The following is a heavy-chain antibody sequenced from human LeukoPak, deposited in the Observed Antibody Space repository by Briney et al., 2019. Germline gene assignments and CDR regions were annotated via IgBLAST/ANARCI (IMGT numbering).Heavy chain of an antibody. Sequence: SQTLSLTCAVSGGSISSGGYSWSWIRQPPGKGLEWIGYIYHSGSTYYNPSLKSRVTISVDRSKNQFSLKLSSVTAADTAVYYCARAGITIANYYFGYWGQGTLVTVSS. J-gene: IGHJ4*02. CDR1: GGSISSGGYS. V-gene: IGHV4-30-2*01. CDR3: ARAGITIANYYFGY. D-gene: IGHD3-10*01. CDR2: IYHSGST.